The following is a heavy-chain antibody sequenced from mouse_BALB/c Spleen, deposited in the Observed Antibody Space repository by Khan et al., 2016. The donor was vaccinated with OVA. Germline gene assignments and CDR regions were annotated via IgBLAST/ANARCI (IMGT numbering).Heavy chain of an antibody. CDR2: INPTSGYT. CDR3: TRDRIDY. V-gene: IGHV1-7*01. CDR1: GHTFTTYW. J-gene: IGHJ2*01. Sequence: QIQLVQSGAELAKPGASVKMSCKASGHTFTTYWMHWVKQRPGQGLEWIGYINPTSGYTDYNEKFKDRATLSADKSSSTAYMQLSSLTSEDSAVYYCTRDRIDYWGQGTTLTVSS.